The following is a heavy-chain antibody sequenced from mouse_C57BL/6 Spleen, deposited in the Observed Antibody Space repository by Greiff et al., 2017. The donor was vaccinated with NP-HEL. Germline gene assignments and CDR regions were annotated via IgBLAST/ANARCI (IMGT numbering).Heavy chain of an antibody. V-gene: IGHV5-4*01. J-gene: IGHJ2*01. CDR2: ISDGGSYT. Sequence: VQLQQSGGGLVKPGGSLKLSCAASGFTFSSYAMSWVRQTPEKRLEWVATISDGGSYTYYPDNVKGRFTISRDNAKNNLYLQMSHLKSEDTAMYYCARREGYYFDYWGQGTTLTVSS. CDR3: ARREGYYFDY. CDR1: GFTFSSYA. D-gene: IGHD3-3*01.